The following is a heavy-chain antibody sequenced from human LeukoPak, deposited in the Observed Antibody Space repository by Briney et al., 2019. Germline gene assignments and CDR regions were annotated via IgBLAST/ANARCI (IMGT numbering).Heavy chain of an antibody. J-gene: IGHJ3*02. CDR1: GYTFTGYY. CDR3: ARGWKERYNWNLGGPHHI. D-gene: IGHD1-20*01. V-gene: IGHV1-2*02. Sequence: ASVKVSCKASGYTFTGYYMHWVRQAPGQGLEWMGWINPNSGGTNYAQKFQGRVTMTRDTSISTAYMELSRLRSDDTAVYYCARGWKERYNWNLGGPHHIWGQGTMVTVSS. CDR2: INPNSGGT.